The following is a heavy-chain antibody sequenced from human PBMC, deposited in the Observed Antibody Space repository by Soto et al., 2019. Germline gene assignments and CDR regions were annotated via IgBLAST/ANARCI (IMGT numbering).Heavy chain of an antibody. D-gene: IGHD3-9*01. Sequence: SETLSLTCTVSGGSISSYYWSWIRQPPGKGLEWIGYIYYSGSTNYNPSLKSRVTISVDTSKNQFSLKLSSVTAADTAVYYCARVNTYYDILTGYLALNWFDPWGQGTLVTVSS. CDR3: ARVNTYYDILTGYLALNWFDP. CDR1: GGSISSYY. V-gene: IGHV4-59*01. J-gene: IGHJ5*02. CDR2: IYYSGST.